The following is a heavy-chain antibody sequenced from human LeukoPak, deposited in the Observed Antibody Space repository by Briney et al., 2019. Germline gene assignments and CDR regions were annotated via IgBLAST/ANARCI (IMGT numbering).Heavy chain of an antibody. Sequence: PSETLSLTCTVSGGSISSYYWSWIRQPPGKGLEWIGYIYYSGSTNYNPSLKSRVTISVDTSKNQFSLKLSSVTAADTAVYYCARRRIAVAMSFDPWGQGTLVTVSS. CDR3: ARRRIAVAMSFDP. D-gene: IGHD6-19*01. CDR2: IYYSGST. CDR1: GGSISSYY. V-gene: IGHV4-59*08. J-gene: IGHJ5*02.